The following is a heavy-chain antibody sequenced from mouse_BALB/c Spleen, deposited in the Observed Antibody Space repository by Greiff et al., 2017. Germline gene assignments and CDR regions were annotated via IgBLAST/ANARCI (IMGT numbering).Heavy chain of an antibody. Sequence: EVQLQQSGPSLVKPSQTLSLTCSVTGDSITSGYWNWVRKFPGNKLEYMGYISYSGSTYYNPSLKSRISITRDTSKTQYYLQLNSVTTEDTATYYCATHDGYYALYAMDYWGQGTSVTVSS. D-gene: IGHD2-3*01. CDR2: ISYSGST. J-gene: IGHJ4*01. CDR3: ATHDGYYALYAMDY. V-gene: IGHV3-8*02. CDR1: GDSITSGY.